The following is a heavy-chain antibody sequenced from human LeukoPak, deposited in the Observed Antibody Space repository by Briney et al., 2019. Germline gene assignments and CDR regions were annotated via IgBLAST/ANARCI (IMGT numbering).Heavy chain of an antibody. Sequence: SETLSLTCTVSGGSISSYYWSWIRQPPGKGLEWIGYIYYSGSTNYNPSLKSRVTISVDTSKNQFSLKLGPVTAADTAVYYCARLVYPWEGSWFDPWGQGTLVTVSS. CDR3: ARLVYPWEGSWFDP. CDR2: IYYSGST. D-gene: IGHD1-26*01. CDR1: GGSISSYY. V-gene: IGHV4-59*08. J-gene: IGHJ5*02.